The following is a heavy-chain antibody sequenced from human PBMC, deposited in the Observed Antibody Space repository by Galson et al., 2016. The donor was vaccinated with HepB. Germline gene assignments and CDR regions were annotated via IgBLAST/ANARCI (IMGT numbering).Heavy chain of an antibody. D-gene: IGHD3-16*01. CDR3: ARGWGNLDY. CDR2: IKQDGSEK. Sequence: SLRLSCAASGFTFSTYWMSWVRQAPGKGLEWVANIKQDGSEKYYVDSVKGRFTISRDNAENSLYLQVNSLRAEDTAVYYCARGWGNLDYWGQGTLVTVSS. J-gene: IGHJ4*02. V-gene: IGHV3-7*01. CDR1: GFTFSTYW.